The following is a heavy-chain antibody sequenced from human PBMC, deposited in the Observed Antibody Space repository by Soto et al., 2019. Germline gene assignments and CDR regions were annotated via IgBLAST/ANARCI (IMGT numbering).Heavy chain of an antibody. Sequence: SETLSLTCTVSGGSINSYYWSWIRQPPGKGLEWIGHVYYSGSTKYNPSLKSRVTISVDTSKNQFSLKLSSVTAADTALYYCARNEDWNDSVCSTGRWFDPWGQVTLVTVSS. CDR1: GGSINSYY. D-gene: IGHD3-22*01. CDR3: ARNEDWNDSVCSTGRWFDP. CDR2: VYYSGST. V-gene: IGHV4-59*08. J-gene: IGHJ5*02.